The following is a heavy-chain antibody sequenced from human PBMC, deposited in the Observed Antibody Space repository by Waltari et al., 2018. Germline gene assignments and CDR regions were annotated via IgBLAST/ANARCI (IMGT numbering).Heavy chain of an antibody. CDR2: IYSGGST. Sequence: EVQLVESGGGLVQPGGSLRLSCAASGFTVSSNYMSWVRQAPGRGLEWVSVIYSGGSTYYADSVKGRFTISRDNSKNTLYLQMNSLRAEDTAVYYCARALSPHRIAAAGTYYFDYWGQGTLVTVSS. J-gene: IGHJ4*02. CDR3: ARALSPHRIAAAGTYYFDY. D-gene: IGHD6-13*01. V-gene: IGHV3-66*02. CDR1: GFTVSSNY.